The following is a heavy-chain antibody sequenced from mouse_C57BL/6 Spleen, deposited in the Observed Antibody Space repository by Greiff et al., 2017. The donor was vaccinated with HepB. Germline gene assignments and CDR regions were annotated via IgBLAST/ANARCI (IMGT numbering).Heavy chain of an antibody. D-gene: IGHD2-3*01. CDR2: IDPSDSYT. Sequence: QVQLQQSGAELVKPGASVKLSCKASGYTFTSHWMQWVKQRPGQGLEWIGEIDPSDSYTNYNQKFKGKATLTVDTSSSTAYMQLSSLTSEDSAVYYCARNPYDYWYFDVWGTGTTVTVSS. J-gene: IGHJ1*03. CDR3: ARNPYDYWYFDV. CDR1: GYTFTSHW. V-gene: IGHV1-50*01.